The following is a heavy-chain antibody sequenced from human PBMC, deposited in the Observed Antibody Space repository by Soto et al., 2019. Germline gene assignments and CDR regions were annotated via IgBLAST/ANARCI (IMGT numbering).Heavy chain of an antibody. D-gene: IGHD6-13*01. CDR1: GGSVSSGSYY. CDR3: ARRSSSWYHPFDY. Sequence: QVQLQESGPGLVKPSETLSLTCTVSGGSVSSGSYYWSWIRQPPGKGLEWIGYICYSGSTNYNPSLKSRVTISVDTSKNQFSLKLSSVTAADTAVYYCARRSSSWYHPFDYWGQGTLVTVSS. J-gene: IGHJ4*02. V-gene: IGHV4-61*01. CDR2: ICYSGST.